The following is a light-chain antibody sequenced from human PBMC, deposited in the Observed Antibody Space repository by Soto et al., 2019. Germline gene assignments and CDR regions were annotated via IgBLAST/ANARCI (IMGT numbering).Light chain of an antibody. J-gene: IGKJ4*01. CDR2: WAS. V-gene: IGKV4-1*01. CDR3: QQYYSTRALT. Sequence: DIVMTQSPDSLAVSLGERATINCKSSQSVLYSSNNKNYLAWYQQKQGQPPKLLIYWASTRESGVPDRFSGSGAGTDFTLTISRLQAEDVAVYCCQQYYSTRALTFGGGTKVEIK. CDR1: QSVLYSSNNKNY.